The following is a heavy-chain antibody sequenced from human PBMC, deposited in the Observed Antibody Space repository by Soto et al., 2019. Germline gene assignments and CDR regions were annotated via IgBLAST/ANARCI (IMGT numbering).Heavy chain of an antibody. V-gene: IGHV3-7*01. D-gene: IGHD6-19*01. CDR2: IKQDGSET. CDR1: RFTFSNFW. J-gene: IGHJ4*02. Sequence: PVDSLRLSCKTSRFTFSNFWLSWVRQAPGKGLEWVANIKQDGSETYYVDSLSGRFTIFRDNAKNSVYLQMNSLRVDDTGIYFCAGENVAVPAYFWGQGT. CDR3: AGENVAVPAYF.